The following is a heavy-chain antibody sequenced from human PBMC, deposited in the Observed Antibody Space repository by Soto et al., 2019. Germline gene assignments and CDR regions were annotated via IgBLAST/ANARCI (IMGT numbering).Heavy chain of an antibody. CDR3: TRDRSTVTLFDS. V-gene: IGHV3-74*01. Sequence: VGPLRLSCAASGFTFSSFAMQWVRQVPGKGLVWISRISPDGTLTGHADSVKGRFTISRDNAKNTMYLQMNSLRAEDTAVYYCTRDRSTVTLFDSWGQGTLVTVSS. CDR2: ISPDGTLT. J-gene: IGHJ4*02. CDR1: GFTFSSFA. D-gene: IGHD4-17*01.